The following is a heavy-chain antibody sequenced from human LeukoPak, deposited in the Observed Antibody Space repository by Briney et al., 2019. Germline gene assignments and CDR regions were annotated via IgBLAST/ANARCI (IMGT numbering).Heavy chain of an antibody. J-gene: IGHJ4*02. D-gene: IGHD6-13*01. CDR3: ARGQLGLYYFDY. Sequence: SVKVSCKASGGTFSSYAISWVRQAPGQGLEWMGGIIPIFGTANYAQKFQGRVTITADESTSTAYMGLSSLRSEDTAVYYCARGQLGLYYFDYWGQGTLVTVSS. V-gene: IGHV1-69*13. CDR1: GGTFSSYA. CDR2: IIPIFGTA.